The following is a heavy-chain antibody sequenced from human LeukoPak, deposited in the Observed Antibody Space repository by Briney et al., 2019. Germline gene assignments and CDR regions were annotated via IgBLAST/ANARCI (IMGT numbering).Heavy chain of an antibody. V-gene: IGHV4-39*01. J-gene: IGHJ4*02. CDR2: IYYSGST. CDR1: AGSIGSNTYY. Sequence: PSETLSLTCTVSAGSIGSNTYYWAWIRQPPGKGLEWIGTIYYSGSTNYNPSLRSRLTISIDPPKNQFSLKLSSVTAADTAVYYCARLRGGTYDFWGQGTLVAVSS. CDR3: ARLRGGTYDF. D-gene: IGHD1-26*01.